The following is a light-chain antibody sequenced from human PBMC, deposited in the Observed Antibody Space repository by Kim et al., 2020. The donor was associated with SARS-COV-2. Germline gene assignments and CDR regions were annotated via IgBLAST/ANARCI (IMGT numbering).Light chain of an antibody. J-gene: IGKJ1*01. Sequence: PPPTSGRSSQSLAHRDGNTYLNGVQQRPGQSPRRLIYKVSNRDSVVPDRFSVSGSDSDFSLKISRVEAEDVGVYYCMQGSQWPRTFGQGTKVDIK. CDR2: KVS. V-gene: IGKV2-30*02. CDR1: QSLAHRDGNTY. CDR3: MQGSQWPRT.